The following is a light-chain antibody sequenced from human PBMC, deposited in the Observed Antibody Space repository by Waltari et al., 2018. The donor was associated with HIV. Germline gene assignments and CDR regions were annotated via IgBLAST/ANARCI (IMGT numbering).Light chain of an antibody. CDR1: TLPRQY. J-gene: IGLJ3*02. Sequence: SFQLPQPPSLSVSPGQTARITCSGETLPRQYVLWYQLWPDSATVLVIYKENERRSGIPERFSGATSGTTVALTISGVQPEDEADYFCQSSDSSGAYWVFGGGTKLTVL. CDR2: KEN. V-gene: IGLV3-25*03. CDR3: QSSDSSGAYWV.